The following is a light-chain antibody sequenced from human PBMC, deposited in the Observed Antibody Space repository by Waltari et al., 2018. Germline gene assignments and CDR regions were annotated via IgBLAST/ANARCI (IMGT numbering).Light chain of an antibody. Sequence: ETVLTPSPGTLSLSPGERATLYCRASQTVRTTYLAWYQQKPGQAPTLLIDGASSRATGIPDRFSGSGSGTDFSLTISSLEPEDFAVYYCQQYDISPLTFGGGTKVEIK. V-gene: IGKV3-20*01. CDR1: QTVRTTY. CDR3: QQYDISPLT. J-gene: IGKJ4*01. CDR2: GAS.